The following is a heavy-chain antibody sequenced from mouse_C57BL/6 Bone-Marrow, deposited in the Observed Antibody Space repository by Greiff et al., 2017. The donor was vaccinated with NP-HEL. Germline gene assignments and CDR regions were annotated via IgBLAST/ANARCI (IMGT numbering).Heavy chain of an antibody. Sequence: QVQLQQSGAELMKPGASVKLSCKATGYTFTGYWIEWVKQRPGHGLEWIGEILPGSGSTNYNAKFKGKATFTADTSSNTAYMRLSSLTTEDSAIYDCARGYSPYYFDYWGQGTTLTVSS. CDR2: ILPGSGST. D-gene: IGHD2-12*01. J-gene: IGHJ2*01. CDR3: ARGYSPYYFDY. CDR1: GYTFTGYW. V-gene: IGHV1-9*01.